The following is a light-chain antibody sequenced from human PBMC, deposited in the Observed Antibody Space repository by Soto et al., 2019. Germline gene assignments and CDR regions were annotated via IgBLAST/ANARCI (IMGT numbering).Light chain of an antibody. CDR1: QSVGSN. Sequence: EIVMTQSPATLSVSPGERVTLSCRASQSVGSNLAWYQQRRGQAPRLLIYGASTRDTGIPARFSGSGSGTDFTLTITSLQSEDFAVYYCQQYSDWPLYTFGQGTKLEIK. CDR2: GAS. V-gene: IGKV3-15*01. CDR3: QQYSDWPLYT. J-gene: IGKJ2*01.